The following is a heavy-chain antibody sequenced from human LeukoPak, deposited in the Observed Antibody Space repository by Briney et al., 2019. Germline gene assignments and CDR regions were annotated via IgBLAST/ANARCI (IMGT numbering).Heavy chain of an antibody. CDR2: INLNSGGT. CDR3: ARVPGQWPAQGSDY. CDR1: GYTFTGYY. V-gene: IGHV1-2*02. D-gene: IGHD6-19*01. Sequence: ASVKLSCKASGYTFTGYYMHWVRQAPGQGLECMGWINLNSGGTGYAQRFQGRVTMTRDTSISTAYMELSSLRSDDTAVYYCARVPGQWPAQGSDYWGQGTLVTVSS. J-gene: IGHJ4*02.